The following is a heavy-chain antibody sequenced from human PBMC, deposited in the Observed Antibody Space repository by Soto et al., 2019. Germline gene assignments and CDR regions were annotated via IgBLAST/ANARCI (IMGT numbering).Heavy chain of an antibody. CDR3: ARSTRYSSGWYY. Sequence: ASVMVSCTASGSTFTGYYMHWVRQAPGQGLEGMGWINPNSGGTNYAQKCQGRVTMTRDKSISTAYMELSRLRSDDTAVYYCARSTRYSSGWYYWGQGTLVTVSS. CDR1: GSTFTGYY. D-gene: IGHD6-19*01. CDR2: INPNSGGT. V-gene: IGHV1-2*02. J-gene: IGHJ4*02.